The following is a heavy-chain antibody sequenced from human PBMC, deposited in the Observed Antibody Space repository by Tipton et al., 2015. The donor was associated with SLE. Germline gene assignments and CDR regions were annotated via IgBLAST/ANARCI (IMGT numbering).Heavy chain of an antibody. Sequence: SLRLSCSASGLIFSDYGMHWVRQAPGKGLEWVAAIWNDGSSKYYAGSVKGRFTISRDNSKNTVDLQMTSLRAEDTGVYYCARNGWAGDYWGQGTLVTVSS. CDR3: ARNGWAGDY. J-gene: IGHJ4*02. V-gene: IGHV3-33*01. CDR2: IWNDGSSK. D-gene: IGHD1-1*01. CDR1: GLIFSDYG.